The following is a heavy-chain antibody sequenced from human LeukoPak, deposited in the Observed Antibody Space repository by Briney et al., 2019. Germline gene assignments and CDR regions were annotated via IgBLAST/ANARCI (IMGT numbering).Heavy chain of an antibody. CDR1: GGSFTSSSYY. V-gene: IGHV4-39*01. CDR2: FYSRGRT. Sequence: PSETLSLTCTVSGGSFTSSSYYREWIRQPPGEGLEWIGSFYSRGRTYYNPSLKSRVTISVDTSKNQFSLKLRSVTAADTAVYYCARRIAVAYDSFDIWGQGTMVTVSS. CDR3: ARRIAVAYDSFDI. D-gene: IGHD6-19*01. J-gene: IGHJ3*02.